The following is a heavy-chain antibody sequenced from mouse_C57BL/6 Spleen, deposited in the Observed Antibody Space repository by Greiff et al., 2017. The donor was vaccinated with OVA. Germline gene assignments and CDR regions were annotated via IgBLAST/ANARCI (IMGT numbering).Heavy chain of an antibody. J-gene: IGHJ4*01. CDR3: ARGGLRNAMDY. V-gene: IGHV1-7*01. Sequence: QVQLQQSGAELAKPGASVKLSCKASGYTFTSYWMHWVKQRPGQGLEWIGYINPCSGYTKYNQKFKDKATLTADKTSSTAYMQLSSLTYGESAVYYCARGGLRNAMDYWGQGTSVTVSS. D-gene: IGHD1-1*01. CDR2: INPCSGYT. CDR1: GYTFTSYW.